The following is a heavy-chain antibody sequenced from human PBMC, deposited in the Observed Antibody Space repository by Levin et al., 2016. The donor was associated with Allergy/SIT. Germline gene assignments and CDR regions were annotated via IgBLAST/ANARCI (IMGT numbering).Heavy chain of an antibody. CDR2: IYTSGST. J-gene: IGHJ3*02. V-gene: IGHV4-61*02. CDR3: AREEQWLVSSSAFDI. D-gene: IGHD6-19*01. Sequence: GKGLEWIGRIYTSGSTNYNPSLKSRVTISVDTSKNQFSLKLSSVTAADTAVYYCAREEQWLVSSSAFDIWGQGTMVTVSS.